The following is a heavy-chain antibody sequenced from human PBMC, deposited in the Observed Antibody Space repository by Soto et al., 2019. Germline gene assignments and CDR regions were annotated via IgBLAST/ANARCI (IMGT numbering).Heavy chain of an antibody. D-gene: IGHD2-15*01. CDR2: ISFSGNT. Sequence: SETLSLTCAVSGVSISSDDFYWSWVRQHPGKGLEWIGYISFSGNTYYNPSLKSRVTISVDTSKNQFSLKLSSVTAADTAMYYCTKMGQYCGGSCYSWFDPWGQGTLVTVSS. CDR3: TKMGQYCGGSCYSWFDP. CDR1: GVSISSDDFY. V-gene: IGHV4-31*11. J-gene: IGHJ5*02.